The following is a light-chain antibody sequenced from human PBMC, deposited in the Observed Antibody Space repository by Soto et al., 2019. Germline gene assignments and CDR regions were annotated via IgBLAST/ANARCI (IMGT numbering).Light chain of an antibody. Sequence: DIQMTQSPSTLSVSVGGSVTITCRASQSISSWLAWYQKKTGKVPKILIYKEYSLESGVPSRFSGSGSGTEFTLTISSLQTDDLATYYCKQYNSYTWAFGQGTKGDIK. CDR3: KQYNSYTWA. V-gene: IGKV1-5*03. J-gene: IGKJ1*01. CDR1: QSISSW. CDR2: KEY.